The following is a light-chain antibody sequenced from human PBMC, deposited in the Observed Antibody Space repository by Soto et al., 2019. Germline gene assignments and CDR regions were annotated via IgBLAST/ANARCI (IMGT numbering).Light chain of an antibody. CDR1: RSDVGSSNR. CDR3: CSSAGGGTFFV. V-gene: IGLV2-23*02. CDR2: EIT. J-gene: IGLJ1*01. Sequence: QSVLTQPASVSGSPGQSITISCTGTRSDVGSSNRVSWYQQYPGKVPKLMLYEITKRPSGVSNRFSGSKSGNTASLTISGLQAEDEADYYCCSSAGGGTFFVFGAGTKVTVL.